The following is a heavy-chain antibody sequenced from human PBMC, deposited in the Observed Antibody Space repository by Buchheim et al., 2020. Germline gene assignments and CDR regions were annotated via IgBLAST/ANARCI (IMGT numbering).Heavy chain of an antibody. V-gene: IGHV3-7*03. D-gene: IGHD2-21*02. CDR2: IDPDGSQT. CDR3: ARTLRSTKGMDV. Sequence: EVQLVESGGGLVQPGGSLRLSCTASEFTLTPYWVRWVRQAPGKGLEWVATIDPDGSQTYYLDSVEGRFTISRDNAKNSVLLQLNSLRAEDTAIYYCARTLRSTKGMDVWGQGTT. CDR1: EFTLTPYW. J-gene: IGHJ6*02.